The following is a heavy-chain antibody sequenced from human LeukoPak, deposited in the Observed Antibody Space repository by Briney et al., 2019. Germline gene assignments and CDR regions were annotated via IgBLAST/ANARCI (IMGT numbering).Heavy chain of an antibody. CDR1: KLAFSSYA. J-gene: IGHJ4*02. V-gene: IGHV3-23*01. D-gene: IGHD6-13*01. Sequence: GGSLRLSCAASKLAFSSYAMSWVRQAPGKGLEWVSAISGGGGNTYYADSVKGRFTISRDNSKNTLYLQMNSLRAGDTAIYYCTKDRRGPAAGTWYFDSWGQGTLVTVSS. CDR2: ISGGGGNT. CDR3: TKDRRGPAAGTWYFDS.